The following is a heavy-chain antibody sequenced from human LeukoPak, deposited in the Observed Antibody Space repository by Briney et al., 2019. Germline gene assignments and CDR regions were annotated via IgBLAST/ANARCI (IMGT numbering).Heavy chain of an antibody. V-gene: IGHV1-8*01. CDR2: MNPNSGNT. CDR1: GYTFTSYD. D-gene: IGHD1-26*01. CDR3: ARDEPWVDGFDI. J-gene: IGHJ3*02. Sequence: GASVKVSCKASGYTFTSYDINWVRQATGQGLEWMGWMNPNSGNTGYAQKFQGRVTMTRNTSISTAYMELSSLRSEDTAVYYCARDEPWVDGFDIWGQGTMVTVFS.